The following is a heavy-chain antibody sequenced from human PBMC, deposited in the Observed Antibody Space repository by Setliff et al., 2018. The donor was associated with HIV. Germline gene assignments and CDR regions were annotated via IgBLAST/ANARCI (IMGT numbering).Heavy chain of an antibody. J-gene: IGHJ5*02. Sequence: SETLSLTCAVYGGSLSGDYWGWIRQPPGKGLEWIGDINQSGSVNYNPSLKSRVTISVDRSKNQVSLKLISVTAADTAMYYCARHHYSNWFDPWGQGTLVTVSS. V-gene: IGHV4-34*01. CDR3: ARHHYSNWFDP. D-gene: IGHD2-15*01. CDR1: GGSLSGDY. CDR2: INQSGSV.